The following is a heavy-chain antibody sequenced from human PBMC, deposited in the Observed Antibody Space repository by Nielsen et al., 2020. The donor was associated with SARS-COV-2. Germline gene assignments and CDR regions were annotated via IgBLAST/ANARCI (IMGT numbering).Heavy chain of an antibody. Sequence: SETLSLTCTVSGGSISSYYWSWIRQPPGKGLEWIGYIYYSGSTNYNPSLKSRVTISVDTSKNQFSLKLSSVTAEDTAVYYCARMQGSYGYYYYYGMDVWGQGTTVTVSS. V-gene: IGHV4-59*13. CDR2: IYYSGST. J-gene: IGHJ6*02. D-gene: IGHD5-18*01. CDR3: ARMQGSYGYYYYYGMDV. CDR1: GGSISSYY.